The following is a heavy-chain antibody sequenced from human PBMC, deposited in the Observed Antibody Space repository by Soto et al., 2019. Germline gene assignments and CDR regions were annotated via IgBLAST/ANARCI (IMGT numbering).Heavy chain of an antibody. CDR3: ARELVAATRNLDY. J-gene: IGHJ4*02. D-gene: IGHD2-15*01. V-gene: IGHV3-33*01. CDR2: IWYDGSNK. CDR1: GFTFSSYG. Sequence: QVQLVESGGGVVQPGRSLRLSCAASGFTFSSYGMHWVRQAPGKGLEWVAVIWYDGSNKYYADSVKGRFTISRDNSKNTLYLQMNSLRAEDTAVYYCARELVAATRNLDYWGQGTLVTVSS.